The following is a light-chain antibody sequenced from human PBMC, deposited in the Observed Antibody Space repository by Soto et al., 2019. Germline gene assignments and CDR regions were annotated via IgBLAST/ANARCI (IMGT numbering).Light chain of an antibody. Sequence: QSALTQPRSVSGSPGQSVTISCTGTNSDIGGYNYVSWYQQHPDRAPKVMIYDVSRRPSGVPDRFSGSKSGNTASLTISGLQAEDEADYYCCSYAGTYNFWVFGGGTKVTVL. J-gene: IGLJ3*02. CDR2: DVS. V-gene: IGLV2-11*01. CDR1: NSDIGGYNY. CDR3: CSYAGTYNFWV.